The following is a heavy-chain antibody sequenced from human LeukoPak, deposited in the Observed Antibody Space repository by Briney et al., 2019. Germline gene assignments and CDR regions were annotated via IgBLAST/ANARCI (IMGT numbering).Heavy chain of an antibody. CDR1: GGSISSYY. V-gene: IGHV4-4*07. D-gene: IGHD3-3*01. CDR2: IYTSGST. Sequence: SETLPLTCTVSGGSISSYYWSWIRQPAGKGLEWIGRIYTSGSTNYNPSLKSRVTMSVDTSKNQFSLKLSSVTAADTAVYYCARDSPKKRSITIFGVVTNNWFDPWGQGTLVTVSS. J-gene: IGHJ5*02. CDR3: ARDSPKKRSITIFGVVTNNWFDP.